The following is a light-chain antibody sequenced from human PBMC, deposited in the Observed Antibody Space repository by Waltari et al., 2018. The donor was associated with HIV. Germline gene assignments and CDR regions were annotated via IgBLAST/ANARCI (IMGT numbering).Light chain of an antibody. CDR1: SSNIGAGFD. V-gene: IGLV1-40*01. Sequence: QSVLTQPPSVSGAPGQRVTISCTGTSSNIGAGFDVHWYQQLPGTVPKVLIYNNTHPPSGVPDRFSGSKSATSASLAITGLQAEDEANYYCQSYDISLSGWVFGGGTKLTVL. CDR3: QSYDISLSGWV. CDR2: NNT. J-gene: IGLJ2*01.